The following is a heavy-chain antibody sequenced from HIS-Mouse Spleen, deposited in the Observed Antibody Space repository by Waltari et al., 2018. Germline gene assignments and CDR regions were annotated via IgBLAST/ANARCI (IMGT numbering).Heavy chain of an antibody. Sequence: QITLKESGPTLVKPTQTLTLTCTFSGFSLSTSGVGVGWIRQPPGKALEWLARIYWDDDKRYSPALKSRLTITKDTSKNQVVLTMTNMDPVDTATYYCARYTYYDFWSGYPDYWGQGTLVTVSS. J-gene: IGHJ4*02. CDR1: GFSLSTSGVG. D-gene: IGHD3-3*01. CDR2: IYWDDDK. CDR3: ARYTYYDFWSGYPDY. V-gene: IGHV2-5*02.